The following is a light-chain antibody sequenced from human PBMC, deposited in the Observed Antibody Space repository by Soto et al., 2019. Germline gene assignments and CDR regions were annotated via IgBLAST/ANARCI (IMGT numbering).Light chain of an antibody. CDR1: RSLSSDY. CDR3: QQYGDSPRS. CDR2: DAS. Sequence: LALMQTPATLSLSPGERATLSCRASRSLSSDYLARYQQKPGQAPRLLFYDASRRATGTPDRFSVSGSGTDFTLTISRLEPGDFAVYYCQQYGDSPRSCGQGTKVDIK. V-gene: IGKV3-20*01. J-gene: IGKJ1*01.